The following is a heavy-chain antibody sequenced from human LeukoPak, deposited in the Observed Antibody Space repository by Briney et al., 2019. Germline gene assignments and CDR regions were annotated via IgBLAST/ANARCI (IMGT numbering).Heavy chain of an antibody. D-gene: IGHD4-17*01. V-gene: IGHV4-59*01. CDR1: GGSISSYY. Sequence: SETLSLTRTVSGGSISSYYWSWIRQPPGKGLEWIGYIYYSGSTNYNPSLKSRVTISVDTSKNQFSLKLSFVTAADTAVYYCARVPSDYGDPYNWFDPWGQGTLVTVSS. CDR3: ARVPSDYGDPYNWFDP. CDR2: IYYSGST. J-gene: IGHJ5*02.